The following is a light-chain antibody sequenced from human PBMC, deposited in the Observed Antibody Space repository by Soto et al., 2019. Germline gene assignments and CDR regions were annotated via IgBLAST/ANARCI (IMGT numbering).Light chain of an antibody. CDR1: SSDVGGYNC. CDR3: RLHAGSNNPLV. CDR2: DVN. Sequence: QSALTQPPSASGSPGQSVTISCTGTSSDVGGYNCVSWYQQHPGKAPQVLIYDVNKRPSGVPDRFSGSKSGNTASLTVSGLQAEDEADYYCRLHAGSNNPLVFGTGTKLTVL. J-gene: IGLJ1*01. V-gene: IGLV2-8*01.